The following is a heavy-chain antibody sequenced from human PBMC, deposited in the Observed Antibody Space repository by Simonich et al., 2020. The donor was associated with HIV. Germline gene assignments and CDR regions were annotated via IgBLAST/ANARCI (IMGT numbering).Heavy chain of an antibody. D-gene: IGHD2-2*01. CDR1: GFTFSSYS. V-gene: IGHV3-21*01. Sequence: EVQLVESGGGLVKPGGSLRLSCAASGFTFSSYSMNWVRQAPGKGLEWVSSISSSSSYIYYADSVKGRFTISRDNAKNSLYLQMNSLRAEDTAVYYCARDGRKGSSTSCSDYWGQGNLVTVSS. CDR2: ISSSSSYI. CDR3: ARDGRKGSSTSCSDY. J-gene: IGHJ4*02.